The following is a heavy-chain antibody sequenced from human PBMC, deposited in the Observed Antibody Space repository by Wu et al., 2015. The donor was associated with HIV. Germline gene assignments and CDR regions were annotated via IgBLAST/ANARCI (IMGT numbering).Heavy chain of an antibody. Sequence: VQLVRSGAEVKKPGASVKVSCKASGYTFTDYYMHWVRQAPGQGLEWMGWINPNSGGTNYAQKFQGRVTMTRDTSISTAYMELSRLRSDDTAVYYCARVIAAAGTGWFDPWGQGTLVTVSS. CDR3: ARVIAAAGTGWFDP. V-gene: IGHV1-2*02. D-gene: IGHD6-13*01. CDR2: INPNSGGT. CDR1: GYTFTDYY. J-gene: IGHJ5*02.